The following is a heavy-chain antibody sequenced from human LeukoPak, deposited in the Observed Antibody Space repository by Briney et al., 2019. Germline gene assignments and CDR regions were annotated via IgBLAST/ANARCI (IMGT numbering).Heavy chain of an antibody. CDR3: ARGGGGLAY. V-gene: IGHV1-2*02. CDR2: IIPNSGGT. D-gene: IGHD3-16*01. J-gene: IGHJ4*02. Sequence: ASVKVSCKASGHTFADYFIHWVRQAPGQGLEWMGWIIPNSGGTNYAQKFQGRVTMTRDTSVSTAYMELNTLTSDDTAVYYCARGGGGLAYWGQGTLVTVSS. CDR1: GHTFADYF.